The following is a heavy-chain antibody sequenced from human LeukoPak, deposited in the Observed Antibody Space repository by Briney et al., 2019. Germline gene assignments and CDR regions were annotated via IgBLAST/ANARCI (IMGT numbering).Heavy chain of an antibody. CDR3: ARVRGGSVRGGFDI. D-gene: IGHD3-10*01. CDR2: ISYDGNKR. Sequence: PGRSLRLSCAASGFTLSNYGVHYVRQAPGKGLEWVATISYDGNKRYYGDSVQGRFIISRDSLQNTLYLQMNSLRTEDTAVYYCARVRGGSVRGGFDIWGQGTLVTVSS. J-gene: IGHJ3*02. CDR1: GFTLSNYG. V-gene: IGHV3-30*03.